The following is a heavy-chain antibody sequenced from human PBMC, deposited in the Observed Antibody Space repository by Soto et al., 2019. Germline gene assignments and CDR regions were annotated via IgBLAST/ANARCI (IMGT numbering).Heavy chain of an antibody. V-gene: IGHV4-61*01. J-gene: IGHJ5*01. D-gene: IGHD3-10*01. CDR2: IYNSRST. CDR3: AREKRAGNWFDS. Sequence: QVQLQESGPGLLRPSETLSPTCAVSRGSVSSDLFYWSWIRQPPGKGLEWIGYIYNSRSTNYNSSLKSRVTMSLDTPNNQFFLKLTSVTAADTAVYYCAREKRAGNWFDSWGQGTLVTVSS. CDR1: RGSVSSDLFY.